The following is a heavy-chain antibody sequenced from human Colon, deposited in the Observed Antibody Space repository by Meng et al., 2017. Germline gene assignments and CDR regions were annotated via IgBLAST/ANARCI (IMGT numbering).Heavy chain of an antibody. V-gene: IGHV4-4*02. CDR3: GRNGAYSIDP. CDR2: VHHSGGT. Sequence: VQLQEPGPGLSKPSGTLYLTCAVPGASISSIYWWSWVRQPPGKGLEWIGEVHHSGGTNYNPSLKSRVTISVDESNNQYSLSLTSVTAADTAIYYCGRNGAYSIDPWGRGTLVTVSS. CDR1: GASISSIYW. J-gene: IGHJ5*02. D-gene: IGHD2-15*01.